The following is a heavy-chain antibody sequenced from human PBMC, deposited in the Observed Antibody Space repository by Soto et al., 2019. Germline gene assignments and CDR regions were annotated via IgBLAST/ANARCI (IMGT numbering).Heavy chain of an antibody. Sequence: GGSLRLSCEASGFPFSTYAMSWVRQDPGKGLEWVSGISGSGDRTHYKDSVKGRFTISRDNSKNSLYLQMNSLRAEDTAVYYCVTIQFSRLFYWGLGTMVNGSA. CDR2: ISGSGDRT. J-gene: IGHJ4*02. V-gene: IGHV3-23*01. CDR3: VTIQFSRLFY. D-gene: IGHD3-10*01. CDR1: GFPFSTYA.